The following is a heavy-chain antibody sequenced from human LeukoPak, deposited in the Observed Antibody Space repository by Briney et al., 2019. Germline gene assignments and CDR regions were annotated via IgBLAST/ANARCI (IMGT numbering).Heavy chain of an antibody. CDR1: GFNVTTNY. CDR2: IYSGGTT. J-gene: IGHJ4*02. Sequence: PGGSLRLSVAAPGFNVTTNYMGGVRRAPGKGRGRVSVIYSGGTTYYADSVKGRFTISRDISKNTLSLQMNSLRAEDTAVYYCARGRRDGYNLGYWGQGTLVAVSS. CDR3: ARGRRDGYNLGY. V-gene: IGHV3-53*01. D-gene: IGHD5-24*01.